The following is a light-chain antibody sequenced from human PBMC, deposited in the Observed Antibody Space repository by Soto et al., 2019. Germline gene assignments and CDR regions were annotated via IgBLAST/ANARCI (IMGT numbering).Light chain of an antibody. V-gene: IGKV3-11*01. CDR1: QSVSSY. Sequence: EIVLTQSPATLSLSPGERATPYCRASQSVSSYLAWYQQKPGQAPRLLIYDASNRATGIPARFSGSGSGTDFTLTINSLEPEDFAVYYCQQRSNWHPLTFGGGTKVDIK. CDR3: QQRSNWHPLT. J-gene: IGKJ4*01. CDR2: DAS.